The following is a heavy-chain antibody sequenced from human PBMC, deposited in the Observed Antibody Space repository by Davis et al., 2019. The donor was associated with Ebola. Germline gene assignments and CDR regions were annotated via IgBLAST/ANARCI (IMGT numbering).Heavy chain of an antibody. CDR1: GFTFSSYA. Sequence: PGGSLRLSCAASGFTFSSYAMTWARQAPGKGLEWVSAVTSSGGGTYYADSVKGRFTISRDNSKNTLYLQMNSLRAEDTAVYYCARYYDSGMDVWGKGTTVTVSS. CDR2: VTSSGGGT. V-gene: IGHV3-23*01. CDR3: ARYYDSGMDV. J-gene: IGHJ6*04. D-gene: IGHD3-22*01.